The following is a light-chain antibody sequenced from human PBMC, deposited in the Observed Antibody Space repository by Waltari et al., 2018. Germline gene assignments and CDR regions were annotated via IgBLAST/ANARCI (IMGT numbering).Light chain of an antibody. CDR3: QQYNRYST. Sequence: DIQMTQSPSTLSASVGDRVAITCRASQSVNSWLAWYQQKPGTAPKFLIYKASILESGVPSRFSGSGSGTEFTLTISNLQPDDFATYYCQQYNRYSTFGQGTKVELK. J-gene: IGKJ1*01. V-gene: IGKV1-5*03. CDR2: KAS. CDR1: QSVNSW.